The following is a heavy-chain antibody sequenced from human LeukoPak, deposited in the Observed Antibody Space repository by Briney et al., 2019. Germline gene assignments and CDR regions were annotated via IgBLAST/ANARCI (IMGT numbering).Heavy chain of an antibody. CDR2: IYYSGST. J-gene: IGHJ4*02. V-gene: IGHV4-39*07. Sequence: SETLSLTCTVSGGSISSNSYYWGWIRQPPGKGLEWIGCIYYSGSTYYNPSLKSRVTISVDTSKNQFSLKLSSVTAADTAVYYCARDARVQKWFGELLKTTTYYFDYWGQGTLVTVSS. CDR1: GGSISSNSYY. D-gene: IGHD3-10*01. CDR3: ARDARVQKWFGELLKTTTYYFDY.